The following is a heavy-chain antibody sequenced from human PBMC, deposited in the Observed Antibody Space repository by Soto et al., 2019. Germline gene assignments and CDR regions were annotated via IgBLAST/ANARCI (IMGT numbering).Heavy chain of an antibody. CDR2: IKYDGTST. CDR1: GFIFSDHW. D-gene: IGHD1-1*01. CDR3: ARVITNYYGVDV. J-gene: IGHJ6*02. V-gene: IGHV3-74*01. Sequence: EVQLVESGGGLVQPGGSLRLSCAASGFIFSDHWMHWVRQAPGKGLVWVSRIKYDGTSTSYADSVQGRFTISRDNARNTVYLQMNSLRAEDTAVYYCARVITNYYGVDVWGQGTTVTVSS.